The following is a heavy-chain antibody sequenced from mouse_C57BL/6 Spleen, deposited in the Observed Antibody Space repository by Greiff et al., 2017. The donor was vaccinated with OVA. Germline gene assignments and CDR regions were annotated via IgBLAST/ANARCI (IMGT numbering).Heavy chain of an antibody. CDR3: ARRGITTDQAWFAY. Sequence: VQLQQSGAELARPGASVKLSCKASGYTFTSYGISWVKQRTGQGLEWIGEIYPRSGNTYYNEKFKGKATLTADKSSSTAYMELRSLTSEDSAVYFCARRGITTDQAWFAYWGQGTLVTVSA. D-gene: IGHD1-1*01. V-gene: IGHV1-81*01. J-gene: IGHJ3*01. CDR1: GYTFTSYG. CDR2: IYPRSGNT.